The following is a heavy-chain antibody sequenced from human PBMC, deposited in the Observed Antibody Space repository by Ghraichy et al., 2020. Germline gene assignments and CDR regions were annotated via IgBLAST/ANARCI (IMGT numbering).Heavy chain of an antibody. J-gene: IGHJ4*02. CDR1: GFTFSSYG. Sequence: SCAASGFTFSSYGMHWVRQAPGKGLEWVAFIRYDGSNKYYADSVKGRFTISRDNSKNTLYLQMNSLRAEDTAVYYCAKDVSYYYDSSGGDYWGQGTLVTVSS. CDR3: AKDVSYYYDSSGGDY. D-gene: IGHD3-22*01. CDR2: IRYDGSNK. V-gene: IGHV3-30*02.